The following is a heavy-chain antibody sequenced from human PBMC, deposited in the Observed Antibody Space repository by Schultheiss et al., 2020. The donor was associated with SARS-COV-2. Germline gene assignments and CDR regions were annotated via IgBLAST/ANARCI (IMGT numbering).Heavy chain of an antibody. CDR2: IKSKTDGGTT. J-gene: IGHJ4*02. CDR1: GFTFDDYA. V-gene: IGHV3-15*01. D-gene: IGHD4-17*01. Sequence: GGSLRLSCAASGFTFDDYAMNWVRQAPGKGLEWVGHIKSKTDGGTTDYAAPVKGRFTISRDDSQNTLYLEMNNLKTEDTAFYFCTTRSPPYGDYPFDYWGQGSLVTVSS. CDR3: TTRSPPYGDYPFDY.